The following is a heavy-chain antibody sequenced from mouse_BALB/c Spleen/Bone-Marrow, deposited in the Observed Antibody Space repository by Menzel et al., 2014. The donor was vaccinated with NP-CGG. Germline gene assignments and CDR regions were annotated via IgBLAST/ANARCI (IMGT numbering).Heavy chain of an antibody. CDR1: GFTFNTYA. CDR2: IRSENNNFAT. CDR3: VGYPFAY. V-gene: IGHV10-1*02. Sequence: EVNLVESGGGLVQPKGSLKLSCAASGFTFNTYAMNWVRQAPGKGLEWVARIRSENNNFATYYADSVKDRFTISRDDSQSMLYLQMINLKTEDTAMYYCVGYPFAYWGQGTLVTVSA. J-gene: IGHJ3*01. D-gene: IGHD2-2*01.